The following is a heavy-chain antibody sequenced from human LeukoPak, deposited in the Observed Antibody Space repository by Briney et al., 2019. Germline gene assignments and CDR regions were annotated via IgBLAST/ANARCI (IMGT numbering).Heavy chain of an antibody. V-gene: IGHV4-59*01. CDR3: ARYYYDSSGYYYAD. D-gene: IGHD3-22*01. J-gene: IGHJ4*02. Sequence: SETLSLTCTVSGGSISSYYWSLIRQPPGKGLEWIGYIYYSGSTNYNPSLKSRVTISVDTSKNQFSLKLSSVTAADTAVYYCARYYYDSSGYYYADWGQGTLVTVSS. CDR2: IYYSGST. CDR1: GGSISSYY.